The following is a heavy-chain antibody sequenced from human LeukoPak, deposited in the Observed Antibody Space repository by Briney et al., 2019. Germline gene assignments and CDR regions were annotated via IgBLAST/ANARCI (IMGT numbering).Heavy chain of an antibody. J-gene: IGHJ4*02. CDR3: ARALEGDPYCSGGSCHLFFDY. CDR1: GDTFINYA. V-gene: IGHV1-18*01. D-gene: IGHD2-15*01. Sequence: ASVKVSCKASGDTFINYAVSWVRQAPGQGLEWMGWISAYNGNTNYAQKLQGRVTMTTDTSTSTAYMELRSLRSDDPAVYYCARALEGDPYCSGGSCHLFFDYWGQGTLVTVSS. CDR2: ISAYNGNT.